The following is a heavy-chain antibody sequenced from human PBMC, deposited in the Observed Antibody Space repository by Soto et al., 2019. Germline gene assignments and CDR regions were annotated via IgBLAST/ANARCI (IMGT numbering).Heavy chain of an antibody. CDR2: IYYSGST. CDR3: ARIVIAAAGTPDAFDI. J-gene: IGHJ3*02. Sequence: QVQLQESGPGLVKPSQTLSLTCTVSGGSISSGGYYWSWIRQHPGKGLEWIGYIYYSGSTYYNPSLQSRVTISVDTSKNRFSLKLSSVTAADTAVYYCARIVIAAAGTPDAFDIWGQGTMVTVSS. D-gene: IGHD6-13*01. CDR1: GGSISSGGYY. V-gene: IGHV4-31*03.